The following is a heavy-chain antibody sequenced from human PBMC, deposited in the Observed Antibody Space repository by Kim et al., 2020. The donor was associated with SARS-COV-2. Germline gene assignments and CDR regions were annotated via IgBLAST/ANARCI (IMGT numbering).Heavy chain of an antibody. J-gene: IGHJ4*02. Sequence: YAQKLQGRVAMTTDTSTRTAYMELRSLRSDDTAVYYCARVPGGNGWYAYWGQGTLVTVSS. CDR3: ARVPGGNGWYAY. V-gene: IGHV1-18*01. D-gene: IGHD6-19*01.